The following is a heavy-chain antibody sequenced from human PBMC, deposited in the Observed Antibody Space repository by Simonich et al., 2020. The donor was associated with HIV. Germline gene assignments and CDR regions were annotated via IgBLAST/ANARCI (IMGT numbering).Heavy chain of an antibody. J-gene: IGHJ3*02. Sequence: QVQLVQSGAEVRKPGASVKVSCKASGYTFTSYGITWVRQAPGQGLEGMGMISTYKVNTHYAQKLKGRVTMTTDTSTSTAYMELRSLRSDDTAVYYCARGVTPYDAFDIWGQGTMVTVSS. D-gene: IGHD2-15*01. CDR2: ISTYKVNT. CDR1: GYTFTSYG. V-gene: IGHV1-18*01. CDR3: ARGVTPYDAFDI.